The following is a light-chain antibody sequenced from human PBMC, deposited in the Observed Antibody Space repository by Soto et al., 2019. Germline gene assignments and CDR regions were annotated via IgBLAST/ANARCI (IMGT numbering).Light chain of an antibody. J-gene: IGLJ2*01. CDR1: SSDVGSYKF. CDR2: EGS. V-gene: IGLV2-23*01. CDR3: CSYAGSSTLV. Sequence: QSALTQPASVSGSPGQSITISCTGTSSDVGSYKFVSWYQQHPGKAPKLMIYEGSKRPSGVSNRFSGSKSGNTASLTISGIQAEDEADYYCCSYAGSSTLVFGGGTKLTVI.